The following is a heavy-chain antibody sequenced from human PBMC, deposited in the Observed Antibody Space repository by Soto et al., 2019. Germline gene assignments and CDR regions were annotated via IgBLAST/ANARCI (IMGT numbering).Heavy chain of an antibody. CDR1: GGSISTSSYY. CDR2: IYYSGST. Sequence: TSETLSLTCTVSGGSISTSSYYWGWIRQPPGKGLEWIGSIYYSGSTYYNPSLKSRVTISADMSKNQFSLKLSSVTAADTAVYYCARLIAAAGGNRAYWGQGTLVTVSS. CDR3: ARLIAAAGGNRAY. J-gene: IGHJ4*02. D-gene: IGHD6-13*01. V-gene: IGHV4-39*01.